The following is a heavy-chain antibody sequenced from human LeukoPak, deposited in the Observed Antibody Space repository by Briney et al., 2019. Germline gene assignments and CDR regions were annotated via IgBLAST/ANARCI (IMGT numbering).Heavy chain of an antibody. CDR2: ISAYNGNT. CDR1: GYTFTSYG. V-gene: IGHV1-18*01. CDR3: ARHRQQLSDFDY. Sequence: GASVKVSCKASGYTFTSYGISWVRQAPGQGLEWMGWISAYNGNTNYTQKLQGRVTMTTDTSTSTAYMELRSLRSDDTAVYHCARHRQQLSDFDYWGQGTLVTVSS. J-gene: IGHJ4*02. D-gene: IGHD6-13*01.